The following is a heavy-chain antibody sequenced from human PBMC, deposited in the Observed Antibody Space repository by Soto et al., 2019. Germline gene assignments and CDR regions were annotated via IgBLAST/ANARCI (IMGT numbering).Heavy chain of an antibody. CDR1: GFTFRSYA. V-gene: IGHV3-23*01. Sequence: GGSLRLSCAASGFTFRSYAMSWVRQAPGKGLEWVSAISGSGGSTYYADSVKGRFTISRDNSKNTLYLQMNSLRAEDTAVYYCAKAPLTYDFWSGYYPPDYWGQGTLVTVSS. CDR3: AKAPLTYDFWSGYYPPDY. D-gene: IGHD3-3*01. J-gene: IGHJ4*02. CDR2: ISGSGGST.